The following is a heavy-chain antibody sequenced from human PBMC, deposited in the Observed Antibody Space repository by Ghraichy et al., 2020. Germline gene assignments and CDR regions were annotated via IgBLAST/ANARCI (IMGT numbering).Heavy chain of an antibody. Sequence: GGSLRLSCAASGFTFDDYTMHWVRQAPGKGLEWVSLISWDGGSTYYADSVKGRFTISRDNSKNSLYLQMNSLRTEDTALYYCAKGDYGSGSYFYYYYMDVWGKGTTVTVSS. CDR3: AKGDYGSGSYFYYYYMDV. D-gene: IGHD3-10*01. CDR2: ISWDGGST. V-gene: IGHV3-43*01. J-gene: IGHJ6*03. CDR1: GFTFDDYT.